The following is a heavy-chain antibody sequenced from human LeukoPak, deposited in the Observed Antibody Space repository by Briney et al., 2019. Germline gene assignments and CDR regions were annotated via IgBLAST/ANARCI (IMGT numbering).Heavy chain of an antibody. D-gene: IGHD3-10*01. J-gene: IGHJ4*02. CDR3: ARGVGGWFGELLRDY. Sequence: GGSLRLSCAASGFTFSSYNMNWVRQAPGKGLEWVSCISSSSSTIYYADSVKGRFTISRDNAKNSLYLQMNSLRAEDTAVYYCARGVGGWFGELLRDYWGQGTLVTVSS. CDR1: GFTFSSYN. CDR2: ISSSSSTI. V-gene: IGHV3-48*04.